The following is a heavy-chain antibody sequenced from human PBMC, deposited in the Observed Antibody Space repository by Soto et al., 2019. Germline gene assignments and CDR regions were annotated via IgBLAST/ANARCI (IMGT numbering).Heavy chain of an antibody. D-gene: IGHD3-10*01. CDR3: AKDLKVGFVELFLDAFDV. CDR1: GYIFTNHY. J-gene: IGHJ3*01. Sequence: ASVKVSCKASGYIFTNHYIHWVLQAPGQGLEWMGIINPSGGSTNYLQKFQGRITMTGDTSTSTVYMELSSLRSEDTAVYYCAKDLKVGFVELFLDAFDVWGQGTRVTVSS. V-gene: IGHV1-46*01. CDR2: INPSGGST.